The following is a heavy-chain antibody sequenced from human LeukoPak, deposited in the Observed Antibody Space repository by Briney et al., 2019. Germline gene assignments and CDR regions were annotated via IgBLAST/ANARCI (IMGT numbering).Heavy chain of an antibody. CDR1: GFTFSSYA. D-gene: IGHD3-10*01. Sequence: GGSLRLSCAASGFTFSSYAMSWVRQAPGKGLEWVSAISGSGGSTYYADSVKGRFTISRDNSKNTLYLQMNSLRAEDTAVYYCARASYYGSGSSRENYFDYWGQGTLVTVSS. V-gene: IGHV3-23*01. J-gene: IGHJ4*02. CDR2: ISGSGGST. CDR3: ARASYYGSGSSRENYFDY.